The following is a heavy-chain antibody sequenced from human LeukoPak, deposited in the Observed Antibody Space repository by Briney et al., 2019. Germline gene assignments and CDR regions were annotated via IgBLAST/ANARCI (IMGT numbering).Heavy chain of an antibody. CDR2: IYHSGST. CDR1: GGSISSGGYY. Sequence: SQTLSLTCTVSGGSISSGGYYWSWIRQPPGKGLEWIGYIYHSGSTYYNPSLKSRVTISVDRSKNQFSLKLNSVTAADTAVYYCARVRDGNYGYNWFDLWGQGTLVTVSS. J-gene: IGHJ5*02. D-gene: IGHD4-17*01. CDR3: ARVRDGNYGYNWFDL. V-gene: IGHV4-30-2*01.